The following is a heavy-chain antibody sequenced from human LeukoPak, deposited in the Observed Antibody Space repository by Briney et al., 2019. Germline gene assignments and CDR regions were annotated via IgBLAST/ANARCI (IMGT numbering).Heavy chain of an antibody. Sequence: NPSETLSLTCAVYGGSFSGYYWSWIRQPPGKGLEWIGEINHSGSTNYSPSLKSRVTISLDTSKNQFSLKLTSVTAADTAMYYCARARYGSTNCPCYFDYWGQGTLVTVSS. CDR1: GGSFSGYY. J-gene: IGHJ4*02. V-gene: IGHV4-34*01. D-gene: IGHD2-2*01. CDR2: INHSGST. CDR3: ARARYGSTNCPCYFDY.